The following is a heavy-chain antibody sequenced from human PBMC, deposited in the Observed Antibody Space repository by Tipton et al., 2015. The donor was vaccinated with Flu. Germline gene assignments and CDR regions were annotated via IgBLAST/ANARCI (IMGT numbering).Heavy chain of an antibody. Sequence: TLSLTCTVSGGSISSYDWSWIRQPPGKGLEWTGEINHSGSTNYNPSLKSRVTISVDTSKNQFSLKLSSVTAADTAVYYCARRVVVPAAPGDDYWGQGTLVTVSS. V-gene: IGHV4-34*01. CDR1: GGSISSYD. CDR3: ARRVVVPAAPGDDY. J-gene: IGHJ4*02. D-gene: IGHD2-2*01. CDR2: INHSGST.